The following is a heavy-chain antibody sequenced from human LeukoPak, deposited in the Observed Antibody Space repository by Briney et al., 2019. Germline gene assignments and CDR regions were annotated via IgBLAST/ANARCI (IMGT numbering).Heavy chain of an antibody. D-gene: IGHD3-9*01. J-gene: IGHJ6*02. V-gene: IGHV4-59*12. CDR1: GGSIRSYY. CDR2: IYYSGST. CDR3: ARDLRGHYDILTGSYGMDV. Sequence: PSETLSLTCTVSGGSIRSYYWSWIRQPPGKGLEWIGYIYYSGSTYYNPSLKSRVTISVDTSKNQFSLKLSSVTAADTAVYYCARDLRGHYDILTGSYGMDVWGQGTTVTVSS.